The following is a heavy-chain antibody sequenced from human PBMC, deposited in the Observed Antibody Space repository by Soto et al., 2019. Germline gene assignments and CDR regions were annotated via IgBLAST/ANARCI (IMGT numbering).Heavy chain of an antibody. D-gene: IGHD5-12*01. V-gene: IGHV3-23*01. Sequence: HPGGSLRLSCAASGFTFNSYAMTWVRQAPGKGLEWVSVIRGSGGSGSSTYYADSVKGRFSISRDDSKNTLYLQMTSLRAEDTAVYYCATAFFGYIYDALDIWGQGTMVTV. CDR2: IRGSGGSGSST. J-gene: IGHJ3*02. CDR3: ATAFFGYIYDALDI. CDR1: GFTFNSYA.